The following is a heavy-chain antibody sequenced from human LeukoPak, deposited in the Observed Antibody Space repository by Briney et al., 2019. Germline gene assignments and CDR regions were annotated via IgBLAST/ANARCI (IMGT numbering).Heavy chain of an antibody. D-gene: IGHD2-15*01. Sequence: GASVKVSCKASGYTFTDYYMHWVRQAPGQGLEWMGWISPNSGDTDYAQSFQGRVTMTRDTSINTAYMDLSSLRSDDTALYYCARSELSCSGGSCPTRYAFDIWGQGTVVTASS. CDR3: ARSELSCSGGSCPTRYAFDI. J-gene: IGHJ3*02. CDR1: GYTFTDYY. V-gene: IGHV1-2*02. CDR2: ISPNSGDT.